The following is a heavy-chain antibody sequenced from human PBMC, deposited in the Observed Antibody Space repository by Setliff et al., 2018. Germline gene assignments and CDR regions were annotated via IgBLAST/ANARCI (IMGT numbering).Heavy chain of an antibody. CDR3: ARGGERYYSAS. D-gene: IGHD1-20*01. V-gene: IGHV4-61*09. CDR2: IYTSWST. J-gene: IGHJ4*02. CDR1: GGSISSRTYY. Sequence: SETLSLTCNVSGGSISSRTYYWSWIRQPAGKGLEWIGHIYTSWSTNYNPSLKSRVTMSVDTTKNQFSLKLSSVTAADTAVYYCARGGERYYSASWGQGTLVTV.